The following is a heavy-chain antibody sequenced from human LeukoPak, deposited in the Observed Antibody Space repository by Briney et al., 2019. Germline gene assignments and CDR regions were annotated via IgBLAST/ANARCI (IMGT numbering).Heavy chain of an antibody. CDR2: IKQDGSEK. CDR3: ARAPYCIGGSCRFDY. D-gene: IGHD2-15*01. CDR1: GFTSSSYW. J-gene: IGHJ4*02. Sequence: GGSLRLSCAVSGFTSSSYWMSLVRQAPGKGLEWVANIKQDGSEKYYVDSVKGRFTISRDNAKNPLYLQMDSLRAEDTAVYYCARAPYCIGGSCRFDYWGQGTLVTVSS. V-gene: IGHV3-7*03.